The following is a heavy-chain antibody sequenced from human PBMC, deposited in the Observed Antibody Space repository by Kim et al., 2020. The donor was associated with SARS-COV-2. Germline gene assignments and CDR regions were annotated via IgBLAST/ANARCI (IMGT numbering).Heavy chain of an antibody. J-gene: IGHJ4*02. CDR3: ARGGGTNWNDYFDH. Sequence: NPSLESSVSLSVDTSKNQFSLMLSSVTAADTGVYYCARGGGTNWNDYFDHWGQGTLVTVSS. V-gene: IGHV4-4*07. D-gene: IGHD1-1*01.